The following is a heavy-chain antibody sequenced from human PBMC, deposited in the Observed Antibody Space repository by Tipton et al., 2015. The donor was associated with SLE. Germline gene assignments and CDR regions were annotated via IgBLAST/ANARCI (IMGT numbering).Heavy chain of an antibody. CDR1: GDSVSSRSAA. Sequence: GLVKPSQTLSLTCAISGDSVSSRSAAWSWIRQSPSRGLEWLGRTYYRSKWFNEYAGSVKSRIAISADTSKNQFSLQLTSVTPEDAAVYYCARARSLITGTTGGTFDYWSQGTLVTVSS. CDR2: TYYRSKWFN. D-gene: IGHD1-20*01. CDR3: ARARSLITGTTGGTFDY. J-gene: IGHJ4*02. V-gene: IGHV6-1*01.